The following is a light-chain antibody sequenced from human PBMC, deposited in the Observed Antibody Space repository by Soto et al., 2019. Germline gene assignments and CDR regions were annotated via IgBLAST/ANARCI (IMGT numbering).Light chain of an antibody. CDR2: DDN. V-gene: IGLV1-51*01. CDR3: GSWDSSLSAYV. Sequence: QSVLTQPPPVSAAPGQKVTISCSGSTSNISGNSVSWYQQLPGTAPKLLIYDDNKRPSGIPDRFSGSKSGTSATLGITGFQTGDEADYYCGSWDSSLSAYVFGTGTKVTVL. CDR1: TSNISGNS. J-gene: IGLJ1*01.